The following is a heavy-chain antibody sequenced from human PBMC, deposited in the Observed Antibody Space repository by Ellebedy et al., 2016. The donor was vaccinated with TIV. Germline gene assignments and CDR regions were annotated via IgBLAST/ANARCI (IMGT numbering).Heavy chain of an antibody. J-gene: IGHJ6*02. Sequence: SETLSLXXTVSGGSISRSSYYWGWIRQPPGKGLEWIASIYYSGSTYYNPSLKSRVNISVDTSKNQFSLKLSTVTAADMAVYYCARDRSGGGGSGHYYYGMDVWGQGTTVTVSS. CDR3: ARDRSGGGGSGHYYYGMDV. D-gene: IGHD2-15*01. CDR2: IYYSGST. CDR1: GGSISRSSYY. V-gene: IGHV4-39*07.